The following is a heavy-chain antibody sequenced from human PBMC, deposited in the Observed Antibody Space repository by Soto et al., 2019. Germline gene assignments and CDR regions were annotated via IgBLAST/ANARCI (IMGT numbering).Heavy chain of an antibody. CDR3: ARQIYDSDTGPNFQYYFDS. D-gene: IGHD3-22*01. V-gene: IGHV5-10-1*01. J-gene: IGHJ4*02. Sequence: GESLKISCKGSGYSFAGYWITWVRQKPGKGLEWMGRIGPSDSQTYYSPSLRGHVTISVTKSITTVFLQWSSLRASDTAMYYCARQIYDSDTGPNFQYYFDSWGQGTPVTVSS. CDR2: IGPSDSQT. CDR1: GYSFAGYW.